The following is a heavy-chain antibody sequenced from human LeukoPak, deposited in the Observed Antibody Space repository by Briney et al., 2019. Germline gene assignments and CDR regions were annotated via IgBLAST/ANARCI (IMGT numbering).Heavy chain of an antibody. V-gene: IGHV1-18*01. CDR2: ISGHNGQT. CDR3: ARWGPDFWSDYYPFDY. Sequence: GAPVKVSCKASGYSLISYGISWVRQAPGQGLEWMGWISGHNGQTSYAQKLQGRVTMTTETSTSTVYMELRSLRSDDTAVYYCARWGPDFWSDYYPFDYWGQGTLVIVSS. D-gene: IGHD3-3*01. CDR1: GYSLISYG. J-gene: IGHJ4*02.